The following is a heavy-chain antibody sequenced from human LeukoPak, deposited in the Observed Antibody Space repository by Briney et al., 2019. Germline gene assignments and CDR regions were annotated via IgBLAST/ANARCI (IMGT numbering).Heavy chain of an antibody. CDR1: GGTFSSYA. J-gene: IGHJ3*02. D-gene: IGHD1-26*01. CDR3: ATVLKYALRGATGAFDI. CDR2: IIPIFGTA. V-gene: IGHV1-69*05. Sequence: SVKVSCKASGGTFSSYAISWVREAPGQGLEWMGGIIPIFGTANYAQKFQGRVTITTDESTSTAYMELSSLRSEATDVYYCATVLKYALRGATGAFDIWGQGTTVTVSS.